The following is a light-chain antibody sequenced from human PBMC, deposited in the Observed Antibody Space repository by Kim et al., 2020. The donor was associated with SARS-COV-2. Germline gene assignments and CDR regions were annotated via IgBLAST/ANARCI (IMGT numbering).Light chain of an antibody. J-gene: IGKJ4*01. CDR1: QSISIS. CDR3: QQSYSTRLT. V-gene: IGKV1-39*01. Sequence: DIQMTQSPSSLSASVGDRVTITCRASQSISISLNWYQQKPGKAPKVLISGASTLQSGVPSRLSGSGSGTDFTLTISSLQPEDFATYYCQQSYSTRLTFGGGTKVDIK. CDR2: GAS.